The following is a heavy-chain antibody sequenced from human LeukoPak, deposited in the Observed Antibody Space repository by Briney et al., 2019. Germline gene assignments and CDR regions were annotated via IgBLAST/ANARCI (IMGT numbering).Heavy chain of an antibody. CDR3: AAIQLWTRGGDY. CDR1: RFSFNSYW. D-gene: IGHD5-24*01. J-gene: IGHJ4*02. Sequence: GGSLRLSCAASRFSFNSYWMSWVRQAPGKGLEWVANIKQDGSETYYVDSVKGRFTVSRANAKSSLYLQMDSLRAEDTAVYYCAAIQLWTRGGDYWGQGTLVTVSS. V-gene: IGHV3-7*05. CDR2: IKQDGSET.